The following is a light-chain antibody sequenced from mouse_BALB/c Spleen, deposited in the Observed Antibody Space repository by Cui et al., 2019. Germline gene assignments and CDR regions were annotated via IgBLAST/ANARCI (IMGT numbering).Light chain of an antibody. J-gene: IGKJ2*01. CDR1: QTIGTW. Sequence: DIQMTQSPASQSASLGESVTITCLASQTIGTWLAWYQQKPGKSPQLLIYAATSLGDGVPLRFSGSGSCTKFSFKVRRLQAEDFLSYYCQQLYSTPYTFGGGTKLEIK. V-gene: IGKV12-98*01. CDR2: AAT. CDR3: QQLYSTPYT.